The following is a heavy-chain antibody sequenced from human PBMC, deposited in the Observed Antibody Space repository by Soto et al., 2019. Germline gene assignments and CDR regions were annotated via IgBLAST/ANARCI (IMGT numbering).Heavy chain of an antibody. CDR2: TYYSGTT. D-gene: IGHD5-18*01. CDR1: GGSISSGGYY. Sequence: QVQLQESGPGLVKPAQTLFLTCTVSGGSISSGGYYWYWIRPHSGKGLEWIGFTYYSGTTYYNPSLKSRVTISVDTSKNQFSLKLRSVTAADTAVYYCASRDVDTTMVGRDYWGQGTLVTVSS. J-gene: IGHJ4*02. CDR3: ASRDVDTTMVGRDY. V-gene: IGHV4-31*03.